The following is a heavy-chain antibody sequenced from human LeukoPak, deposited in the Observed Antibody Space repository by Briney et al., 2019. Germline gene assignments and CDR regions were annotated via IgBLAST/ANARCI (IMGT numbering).Heavy chain of an antibody. CDR1: GYSISSGYY. CDR3: ARVAPIAVAGAKHFDY. CDR2: IYHSGST. J-gene: IGHJ4*02. D-gene: IGHD6-19*01. V-gene: IGHV4-38-2*02. Sequence: SETLSLTCTVSGYSISSGYYWGWIRQPPGKGLEWIGSIYHSGSTYYNPSLKSRVTISVDTSKNQFSLKLSSVTAADTAVYYCARVAPIAVAGAKHFDYWGQGTLVTVSS.